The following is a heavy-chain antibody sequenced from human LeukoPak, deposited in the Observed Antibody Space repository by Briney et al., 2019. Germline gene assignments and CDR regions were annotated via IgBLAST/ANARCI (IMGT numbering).Heavy chain of an antibody. D-gene: IGHD3-22*01. CDR2: INSYGAYT. V-gene: IGHV3-23*01. CDR1: GFTFSSYD. J-gene: IGHJ4*02. CDR3: AKRDSSGSYYFDS. Sequence: GGSLRLSCAASGFTFSSYDMSWVRRAPGKGLEWVSTINSYGAYTYYADSVRGRFTISRDNSKNTLYLQMNSLRAEDTAVFYCAKRDSSGSYYFDSWGQGTLVTVSS.